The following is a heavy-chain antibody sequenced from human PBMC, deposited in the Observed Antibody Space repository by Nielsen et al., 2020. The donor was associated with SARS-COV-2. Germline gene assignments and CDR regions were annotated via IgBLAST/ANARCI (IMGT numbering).Heavy chain of an antibody. CDR1: GFTFIDNA. V-gene: IGHV3-23*01. J-gene: IGHJ6*02. CDR2: NSGSRTRP. CDR3: AKAFFYDDSGYSAGLDV. D-gene: IGHD3-22*01. Sequence: GGSLRLSCAASGFTFIDNAMNWVRQAPGMGLEWVPANSGSRTRPSYTVSVRGRFTISRDTSKNTLYLQMNSLRAGDTAVYYCAKAFFYDDSGYSAGLDVWGPGTTVTVSS.